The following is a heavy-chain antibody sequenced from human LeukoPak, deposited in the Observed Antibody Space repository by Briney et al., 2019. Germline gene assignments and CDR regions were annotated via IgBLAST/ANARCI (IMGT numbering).Heavy chain of an antibody. V-gene: IGHV4-31*03. D-gene: IGHD2-8*02. J-gene: IGHJ5*02. CDR2: IYYSGST. CDR3: ARADCGTGGWFDP. Sequence: SETLSLTCTVSGGSISSGGYYWSWIRQHPGKGLEWIGYIYYSGSTYYNPSLKSRVTISVDTSKNQFSLKLSSVTAADTAVYYCARADCGTGGWFDPWGQGTLVTVSS. CDR1: GGSISSGGYY.